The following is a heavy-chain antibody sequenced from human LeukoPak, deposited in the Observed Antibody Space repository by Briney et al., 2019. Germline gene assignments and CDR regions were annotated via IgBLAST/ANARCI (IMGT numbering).Heavy chain of an antibody. Sequence: GGSLRLSCAASGFTFSSTWMNWVRHAPGKGLEWVSYISSSSSTIYYADSVKGRFTISRDNAKNSLYLQMNSLRAEDTAVYYCARDLAAAGTWFDPWGQGTLVTVSS. V-gene: IGHV3-48*01. CDR1: GFTFSSTW. CDR3: ARDLAAAGTWFDP. D-gene: IGHD6-13*01. CDR2: ISSSSSTI. J-gene: IGHJ5*02.